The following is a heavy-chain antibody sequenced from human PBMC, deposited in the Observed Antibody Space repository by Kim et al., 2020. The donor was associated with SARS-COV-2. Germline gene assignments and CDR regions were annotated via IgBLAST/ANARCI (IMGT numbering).Heavy chain of an antibody. Sequence: GGSLRLSCAASGFTFSSYAMHWVRQAPGKGLEWVAVIWYDGSNKYYADSVKGRFTISRDNSKNTLYLQMNSLRAEDTAVYYCAKNGNIVVVVADPYYYYGMDVWGQGTTVTVSS. D-gene: IGHD2-15*01. CDR3: AKNGNIVVVVADPYYYYGMDV. V-gene: IGHV3-33*06. CDR1: GFTFSSYA. J-gene: IGHJ6*02. CDR2: IWYDGSNK.